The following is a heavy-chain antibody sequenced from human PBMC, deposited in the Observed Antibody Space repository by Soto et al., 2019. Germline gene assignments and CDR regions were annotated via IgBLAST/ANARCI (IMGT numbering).Heavy chain of an antibody. CDR2: INADNGNT. CDR3: VKYRIVMIRGVLLMHY. Sequence: QVQLVQSGAEVKKPGASVKVSCKASGYSFANDALHWVRQAPGQRFEWMGWINADNGNTKYSQKFQGRFTITRDTPASTVYMELNSLRSEDTAIYYCVKYRIVMIRGVLLMHYWGQGTLVTVSS. V-gene: IGHV1-3*01. D-gene: IGHD3-10*01. J-gene: IGHJ4*02. CDR1: GYSFANDA.